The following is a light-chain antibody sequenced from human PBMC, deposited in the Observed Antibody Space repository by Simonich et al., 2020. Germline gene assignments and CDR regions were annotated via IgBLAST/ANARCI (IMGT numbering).Light chain of an antibody. V-gene: IGKV4-1*01. J-gene: IGKJ3*01. CDR3: QQYYSTPFT. CDR2: WAS. Sequence: DIVMTQSPDSLAVSLGERATINCKSSQRVLYSSNNKNYLAWYQQKPGQPPKLLIYWASTRESGVPDRFSGSGSVTDFTLTISSLQAEDVAVYYCQQYYSTPFTFGPGTKVDIK. CDR1: QRVLYSSNNKNY.